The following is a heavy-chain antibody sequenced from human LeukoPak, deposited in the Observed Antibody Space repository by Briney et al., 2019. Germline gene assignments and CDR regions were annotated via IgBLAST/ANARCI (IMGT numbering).Heavy chain of an antibody. V-gene: IGHV3-53*01. CDR3: ARRDTTGWYHHFDY. D-gene: IGHD6-19*01. CDR1: GFTVSSNS. CDR2: LYNGGGA. Sequence: PGGSLRLSCAASGFTVSSNSMTWVRQAPGKGLEWVSILYNGGGANYADPVKGRFTISRDNSRNTLFLQMNSLRAEDTAVYYCARRDTTGWYHHFDYWGQGTLVTVSS. J-gene: IGHJ4*02.